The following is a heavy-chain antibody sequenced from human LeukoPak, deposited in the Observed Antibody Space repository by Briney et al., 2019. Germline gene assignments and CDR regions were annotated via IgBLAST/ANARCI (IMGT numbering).Heavy chain of an antibody. CDR2: ISGSGGST. Sequence: GGSLRLSCAASGFTFSSYAMSWVRQAPGKGLEWVSAISGSGGSTYYADSVKGRFTISRDNSKNTLYLQMSSLRAEDTAVYYCAKVDDYGDYGYFDYWGQGTLVTVSS. J-gene: IGHJ4*02. CDR1: GFTFSSYA. CDR3: AKVDDYGDYGYFDY. V-gene: IGHV3-23*01. D-gene: IGHD4-17*01.